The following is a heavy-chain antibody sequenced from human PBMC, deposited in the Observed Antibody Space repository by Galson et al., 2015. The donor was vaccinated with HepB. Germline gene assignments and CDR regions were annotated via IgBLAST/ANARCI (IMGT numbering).Heavy chain of an antibody. J-gene: IGHJ5*02. V-gene: IGHV3-73*01. CDR1: GFSLSGSA. CDR3: TPIREILEWKRFDP. CDR2: IRTKPYNYAT. D-gene: IGHD1-26*01. Sequence: SPRLPCAASGFSLSGSAMHWVRQASGKGLEWVGRIRTKPYNYATEYAAPVTGRFTISRDDSKNTAYLQMNSLKTEDTAVYYCTPIREILEWKRFDPWGQGTLVTVSS.